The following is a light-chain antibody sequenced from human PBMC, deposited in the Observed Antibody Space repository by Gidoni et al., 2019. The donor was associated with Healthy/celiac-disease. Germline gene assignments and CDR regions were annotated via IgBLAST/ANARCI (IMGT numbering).Light chain of an antibody. V-gene: IGKV1-39*01. CDR1: QSISSY. CDR3: QQSYSTPPWT. J-gene: IGKJ1*01. CDR2: AAS. Sequence: IQMTQSPSSLSASVGDRVTITCRASQSISSYLNWYPQKPGKAPKLLIYAASSLQSGVPSRFSGSGSGTDFTLTISSLQPEDFATYYCQQSYSTPPWTFGQGTKVEIK.